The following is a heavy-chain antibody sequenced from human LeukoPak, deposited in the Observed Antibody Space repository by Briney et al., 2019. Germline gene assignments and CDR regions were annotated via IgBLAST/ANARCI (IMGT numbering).Heavy chain of an antibody. V-gene: IGHV4-39*01. J-gene: IGHJ3*02. Sequence: ASETLSLTCTVSGGSISSSSYYWGWIRQPPGKGLEWIGRIYYSGSTYYNPSLKSRVTISVDTSKNQFSLKLSSVTAADTAVYYCARHNSWTAFDIWGQGTMVTVSS. CDR2: IYYSGST. CDR3: ARHNSWTAFDI. CDR1: GGSISSSSYY. D-gene: IGHD6-13*01.